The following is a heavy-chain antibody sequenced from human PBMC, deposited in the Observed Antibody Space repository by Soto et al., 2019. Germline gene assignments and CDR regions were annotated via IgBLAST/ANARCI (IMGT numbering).Heavy chain of an antibody. V-gene: IGHV3-23*01. Sequence: GGSLRLSCAASGFTFSSYAMNWVSQAPGKGLEWVSAISGSGSSTYYADSVKGRFTISRDNSKNTLYLQMDSLRAEDRAMYYCAKDRGWSFSRYYFDCRGQGTLVTVSS. D-gene: IGHD2-15*01. J-gene: IGHJ4*02. CDR2: ISGSGSST. CDR3: AKDRGWSFSRYYFDC. CDR1: GFTFSSYA.